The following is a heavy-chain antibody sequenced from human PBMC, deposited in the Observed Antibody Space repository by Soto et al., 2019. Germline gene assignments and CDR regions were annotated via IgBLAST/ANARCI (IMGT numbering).Heavy chain of an antibody. V-gene: IGHV3-30-3*01. CDR3: ARDCSGGSCYSPYFDY. CDR1: GFTFSSYA. J-gene: IGHJ4*02. CDR2: ISYDGSNK. D-gene: IGHD2-15*01. Sequence: QVQLVESGGGVVQPGRSLRLSCAASGFTFSSYAMHWVRQAPGKGLEWVAVISYDGSNKYYADSVKGRFTISRDNSKNKLYLQMNSLRAEDTAVYYCARDCSGGSCYSPYFDYWGQGTLVTVSS.